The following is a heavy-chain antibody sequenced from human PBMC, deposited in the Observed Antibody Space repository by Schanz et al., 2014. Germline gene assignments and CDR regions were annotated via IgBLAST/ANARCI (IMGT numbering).Heavy chain of an antibody. CDR2: IYYSGST. CDR3: ARKAPYYYASGSKNWFDP. J-gene: IGHJ5*02. V-gene: IGHV4-59*01. CDR1: GGSINSYY. D-gene: IGHD3-10*01. Sequence: QVQLQESGPGLVKPSETLSLTCTVSGGSINSYYWTWIRQPPGKGLEWIGYIYYSGSTNYNPSLRSRVTILVDTSKNQFSLKLYSVTAADTAVYYCARKAPYYYASGSKNWFDPWGQGTLVTVSS.